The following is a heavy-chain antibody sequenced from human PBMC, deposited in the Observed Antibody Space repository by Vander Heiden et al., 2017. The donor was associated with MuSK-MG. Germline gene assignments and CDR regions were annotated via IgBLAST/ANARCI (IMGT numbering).Heavy chain of an antibody. CDR1: GFTFEDYA. V-gene: IGHV3-43D*04. Sequence: EVQLVESGGTVVQPGGFLRLSCAASGFTFEDYAMHWVRQVPGKGLEWVSLSSWDGSKTHYADSVKGRFTISRDNNKDSLYLQMVSLRPEDTALYYCAKEGIALLGQTPGEYYNHGLDVWGQGTTVTVSS. CDR3: AKEGIALLGQTPGEYYNHGLDV. CDR2: SSWDGSKT. J-gene: IGHJ6*02. D-gene: IGHD3-10*01.